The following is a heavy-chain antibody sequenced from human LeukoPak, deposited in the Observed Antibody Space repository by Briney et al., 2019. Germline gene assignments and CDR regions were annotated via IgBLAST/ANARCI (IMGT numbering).Heavy chain of an antibody. D-gene: IGHD6-19*01. J-gene: IGHJ4*02. CDR3: ARAHVAGTRGFRHYFDY. V-gene: IGHV4-59*12. Sequence: SETLSLTCTVSGGSLSSYFWSWIRQPPGRGLEWIGYIYYSGSTNYNPSLKSRVTMSVDTSKNQFSLKLSSVTAADTAVYYCARAHVAGTRGFRHYFDYWGQGTLVTVSS. CDR1: GGSLSSYF. CDR2: IYYSGST.